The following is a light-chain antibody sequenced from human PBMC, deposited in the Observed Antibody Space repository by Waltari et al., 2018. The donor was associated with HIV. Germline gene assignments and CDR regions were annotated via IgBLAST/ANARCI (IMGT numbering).Light chain of an antibody. CDR1: SSNIGAGYD. CDR2: GNK. Sequence: QSVLTQPPSVSGAPGQRVTISCTGSSSNIGAGYDVHWYQQLPGTAPKLLTYGNKYRPSGVPDRFSGSKSGTSASLAITGLQAEDEADYYCQSYDSSLSGSVVFGGGTKVTVL. J-gene: IGLJ2*01. V-gene: IGLV1-40*01. CDR3: QSYDSSLSGSVV.